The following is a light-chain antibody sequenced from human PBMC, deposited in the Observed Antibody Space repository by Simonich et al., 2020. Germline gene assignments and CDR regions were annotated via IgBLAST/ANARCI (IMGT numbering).Light chain of an antibody. CDR3: QVWDSSSDHPV. Sequence: SYVLTQPPSVSVAPGKTARITCGGNNIGSTSVHWYQQKPGQAPVLVVYDDSDRPSGFPERFSGSNSGNTATLTISRVEAGDEADYYCQVWDSSSDHPVFGGGTKLTVL. J-gene: IGLJ3*02. V-gene: IGLV3-21*03. CDR2: DDS. CDR1: NIGSTS.